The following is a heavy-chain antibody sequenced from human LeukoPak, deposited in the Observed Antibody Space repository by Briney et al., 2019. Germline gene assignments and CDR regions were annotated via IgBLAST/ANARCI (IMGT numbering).Heavy chain of an antibody. V-gene: IGHV1-2*06. D-gene: IGHD3-10*01. CDR3: ARDRYYGSGSYYIAEKYFDY. J-gene: IGHJ4*02. CDR2: INPNSGGT. Sequence: ASVKVSCKASGYTFAGYYMHWVRQAPGQGLEWMGRINPNSGGTNYAQKFQGRVTMTRDTSTSTVYMELSSLRSEDTAVYYCARDRYYGSGSYYIAEKYFDYWGQGTLVTVSS. CDR1: GYTFAGYY.